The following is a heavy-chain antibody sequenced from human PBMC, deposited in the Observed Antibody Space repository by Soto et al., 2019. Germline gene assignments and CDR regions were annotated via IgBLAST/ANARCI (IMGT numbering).Heavy chain of an antibody. J-gene: IGHJ4*02. CDR3: ARATTPYCGGDCYCDY. CDR1: GFTFSSYG. V-gene: IGHV3-33*01. D-gene: IGHD2-21*02. CDR2: IWYDGSNK. Sequence: PVGSLRLSCAASGFTFSSYGMHWVRQAPGKGLEWVAVIWYDGSNKYYADSVKGRFTISRDNSKNTLYLQMNSLRAEDTAVYYCARATTPYCGGDCYCDYWGQGTLVTVSS.